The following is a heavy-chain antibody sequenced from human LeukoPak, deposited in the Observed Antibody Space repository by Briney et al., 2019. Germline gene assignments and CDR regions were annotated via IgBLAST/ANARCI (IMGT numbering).Heavy chain of an antibody. CDR1: GFTFSNYW. V-gene: IGHV3-7*01. CDR2: IKQDGSEK. Sequence: GGSLRLSCAASGFTFSNYWMTWVRQAPGKGLEWVANIKQDGSEKSYVDSVTGRFTISRDNAKNSLYLQMNSLRAEDTAVYYCAREISSWYRTEGRFDPWGQGTLVTVSS. CDR3: AREISSWYRTEGRFDP. J-gene: IGHJ5*02. D-gene: IGHD6-13*01.